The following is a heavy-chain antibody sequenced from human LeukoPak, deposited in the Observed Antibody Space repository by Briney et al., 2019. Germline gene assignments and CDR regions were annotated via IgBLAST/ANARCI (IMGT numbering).Heavy chain of an antibody. CDR1: GFTFSSYG. Sequence: GGSLRLSCAASGFTFSSYGMSWVRQAPGKGLEWVSTIGPSNSDTYYTDSVKGRFTVSRDNSKKTLYLQMKSLRAEDTAVYYCVSQSYSGSDNYYFHYWGQGTLVAVSS. J-gene: IGHJ4*02. CDR2: IGPSNSDT. D-gene: IGHD1-26*01. V-gene: IGHV3-23*01. CDR3: VSQSYSGSDNYYFHY.